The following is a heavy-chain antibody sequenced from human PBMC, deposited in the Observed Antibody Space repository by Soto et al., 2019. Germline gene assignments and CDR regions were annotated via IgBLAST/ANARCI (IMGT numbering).Heavy chain of an antibody. V-gene: IGHV5-51*01. CDR2: IYPGDSDT. CDR3: ARFFFRAADGIRGCSTVSAFLLNRSSDL. D-gene: IGHD3-3*01. Sequence: WGGWMSKIKGKGLEWMGIIYPGDSDTRYSPSFQGQVTISADKSISTAYLQWSSLKASDTAMYYCARFFFRAADGIRGCSTVSAFLLNRSSDL. J-gene: IGHJ2*01. CDR1: W.